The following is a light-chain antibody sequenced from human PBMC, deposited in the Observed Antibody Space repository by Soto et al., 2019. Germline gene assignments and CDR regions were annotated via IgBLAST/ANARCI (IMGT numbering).Light chain of an antibody. J-gene: IGKJ5*01. V-gene: IGKV3D-15*01. CDR3: QQYDKWPIT. Sequence: EIVLTQSPGTLSLSPGEGATLACRASQSIPTTYFAWYQQKPGQAPRLLIYGISTRATGIPDRFSGSGSGTEFTLTISSLQSEDFGVYYCQQYDKWPITFGQGTLLEIK. CDR1: QSIPTTY. CDR2: GIS.